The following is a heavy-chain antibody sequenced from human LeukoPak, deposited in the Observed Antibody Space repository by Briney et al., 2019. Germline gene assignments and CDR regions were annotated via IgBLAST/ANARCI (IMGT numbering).Heavy chain of an antibody. J-gene: IGHJ3*02. Sequence: SETLSLTCTVSGGSISSYYWSWIRQPPGKGLEWIGYIYYSGSTNYNPSLKSRVTISVDTSKNQFSLKLSSVTAADTAVYYCARTELLDVWGSYRTNDAFDIWGQGTMVTVSS. CDR2: IYYSGST. CDR1: GGSISSYY. CDR3: ARTELLDVWGSYRTNDAFDI. V-gene: IGHV4-59*12. D-gene: IGHD3-16*02.